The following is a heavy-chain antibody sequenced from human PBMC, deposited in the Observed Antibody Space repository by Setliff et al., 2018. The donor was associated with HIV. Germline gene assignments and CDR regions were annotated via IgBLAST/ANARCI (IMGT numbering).Heavy chain of an antibody. CDR1: GGSVSSPGYY. CDR3: ASRWPAMRESDY. CDR2: IYYSGTT. Sequence: KASETLSLTCTVSGGSVSSPGYYWGWIRQPPGKGLEWIGYIYYSGTTYYNPSLESRVTISVDRSKNQFSLKVTSVTAADTAVYYCASRWPAMRESDYWGQGTLVTVS. J-gene: IGHJ4*02. D-gene: IGHD2-2*01. V-gene: IGHV4-39*07.